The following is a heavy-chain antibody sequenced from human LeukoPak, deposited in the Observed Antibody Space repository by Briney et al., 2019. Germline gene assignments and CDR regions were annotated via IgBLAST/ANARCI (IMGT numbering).Heavy chain of an antibody. Sequence: ASVKVSCKASGYTFTSYDINWVRQATGQGLEWMGWMNPNSGNTGYAQKFQGRVTITRITAISTAYMELSSLRSEDTAVYYCAXXXXXXXXXTGYYPAYYFDYWGQGTLVTVSS. CDR3: AXXXXXXXXXTGYYPAYYFDY. J-gene: IGHJ4*02. D-gene: IGHD3-9*01. V-gene: IGHV1-8*03. CDR1: GYTFTSYD. CDR2: MNPNSGNT.